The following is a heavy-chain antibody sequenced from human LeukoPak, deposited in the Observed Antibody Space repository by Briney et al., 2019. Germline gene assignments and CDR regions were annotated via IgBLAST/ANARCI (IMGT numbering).Heavy chain of an antibody. V-gene: IGHV4-31*03. CDR1: GASISSGGYS. CDR3: ARGYCSSTSCFLYFDY. J-gene: IGHJ4*02. CDR2: IYYSGST. D-gene: IGHD2-2*01. Sequence: SETLSLTCTVSGASISSGGYSWSWIRQHPGKGLEWIGYIYYSGSTNYNPSLKSRVTISVDTSKNQFSLKLSSVTAADTAVYYCARGYCSSTSCFLYFDYWGQGTLVAVSS.